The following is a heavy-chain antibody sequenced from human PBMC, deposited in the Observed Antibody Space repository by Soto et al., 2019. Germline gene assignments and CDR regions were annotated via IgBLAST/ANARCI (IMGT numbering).Heavy chain of an antibody. CDR2: ISGSGFKK. D-gene: IGHD1-26*01. V-gene: IGHV3-23*01. Sequence: GGSLRLSCAASGFIFENFGMSWVRQAPGKGLEWISSISGSGFKKYYADSVKGRFTISRDNSKSTVYLELNNLSAEDTAVYHCAKNQVVELVPLATVDWFDPWGQGSVAPV. J-gene: IGHJ5*02. CDR3: AKNQVVELVPLATVDWFDP. CDR1: GFIFENFG.